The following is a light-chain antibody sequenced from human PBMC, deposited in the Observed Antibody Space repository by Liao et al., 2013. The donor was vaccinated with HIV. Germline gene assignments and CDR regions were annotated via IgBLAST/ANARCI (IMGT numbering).Light chain of an antibody. CDR3: QSWDSATVL. CDR2: QDS. J-gene: IGLJ2*01. V-gene: IGLV3-1*01. Sequence: SYEVTQPPSVSVSPGQTASITCSGDKLGDRYACWYQQKPGQSPVLVIYQDSKRPSGIPERFSGSHSGSTATLTISGAQAMDEAHYYCQSWDSATVLFGGGTKLTVL. CDR1: KLGDRY.